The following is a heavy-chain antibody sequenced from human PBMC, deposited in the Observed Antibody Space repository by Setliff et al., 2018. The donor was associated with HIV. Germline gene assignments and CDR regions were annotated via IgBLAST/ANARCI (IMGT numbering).Heavy chain of an antibody. CDR1: GYSISSGYY. V-gene: IGHV4-38-2*01. J-gene: IGHJ4*02. D-gene: IGHD3-3*01. CDR3: ARVPFTTGSDY. Sequence: SETLSLTCAVSGYSISSGYYWGWIRQPPGRGLEWIGNIYHSGGTHYNPSLRSRVTISVDTSKNHFSLKLSSVTAADTAVFYCARVPFTTGSDYWGQGILVTVSS. CDR2: IYHSGGT.